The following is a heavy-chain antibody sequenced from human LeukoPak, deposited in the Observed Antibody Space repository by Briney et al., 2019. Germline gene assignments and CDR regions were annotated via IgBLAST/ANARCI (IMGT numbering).Heavy chain of an antibody. Sequence: GGSLRLSCVVSGFTLSSHVMYWIRQATGKGLEWVALTSYDGSNTDYTDSVKGRFTISRDNPRNTLYLQMNSLSAEDTAFYYCARVGSSGYFDYWGQGALVTVFS. CDR3: ARVGSSGYFDY. J-gene: IGHJ4*02. CDR2: TSYDGSNT. D-gene: IGHD3-22*01. V-gene: IGHV3-30*03. CDR1: GFTLSSHV.